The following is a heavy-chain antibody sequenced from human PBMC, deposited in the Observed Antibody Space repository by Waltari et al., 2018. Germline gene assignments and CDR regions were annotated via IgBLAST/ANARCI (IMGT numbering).Heavy chain of an antibody. CDR2: VHHSGNT. J-gene: IGHJ4*02. CDR1: GDSVSGNYW. Sequence: QVQLQESGQGLVKPSGTLSLPCAVSGDSVSGNYWWSWVRQSPEKGLGWIGQVHHSGNTHYNPSIQSRVTISVDSPKNHFSLTLKSVTAADTAVYYCAGDRAIGLFFDYWGRGTLVTVSS. CDR3: AGDRAIGLFFDY. V-gene: IGHV4-4*02. D-gene: IGHD2-2*01.